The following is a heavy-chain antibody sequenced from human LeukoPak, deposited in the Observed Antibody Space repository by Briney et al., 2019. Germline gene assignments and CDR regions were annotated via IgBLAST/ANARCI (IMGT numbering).Heavy chain of an antibody. J-gene: IGHJ4*02. CDR1: GFTFTTYW. Sequence: GGSLRLSCAASGFTFTTYWMGWVRQAPGKGPEWVANINQVGSSKYFVDSVKGRFIISRDNAKNSLYLQMNSLRDEDTAVYYCANLGPPGRDHYLESWGQGTLVTVSS. D-gene: IGHD5-24*01. CDR2: INQVGSSK. V-gene: IGHV3-7*01. CDR3: ANLGPPGRDHYLES.